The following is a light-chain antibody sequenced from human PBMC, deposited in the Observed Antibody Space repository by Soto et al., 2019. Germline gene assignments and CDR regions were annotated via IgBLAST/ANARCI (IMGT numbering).Light chain of an antibody. CDR3: QSFDRSLSGFYV. V-gene: IGLV1-40*01. CDR2: DNN. J-gene: IGLJ1*01. CDR1: SSNIGAGYD. Sequence: SVLTQPPSVSGAPGQRVTISCTGSSSNIGAGYDVHWYQQLPGSAPKLLIYDNNIRPSGVPARFSGSKSATSASLAITGLQAEDEAEYYCQSFDRSLSGFYVFGTGTKVTVL.